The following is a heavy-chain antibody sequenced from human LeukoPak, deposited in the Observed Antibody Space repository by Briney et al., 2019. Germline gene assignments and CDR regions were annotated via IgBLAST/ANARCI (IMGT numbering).Heavy chain of an antibody. CDR3: ARVVQSTDSSGFYLPEYFQH. D-gene: IGHD3-22*01. Sequence: SETLSLTCAVYGGSFSGYYWSWIRQPPGKGLEWIGEINHSGSTNYNPSLKSRVTISVDTSKNQFSLKPRSVTAADTAVYYCARVVQSTDSSGFYLPEYFQHWGQGTLVTVSS. CDR2: INHSGST. CDR1: GGSFSGYY. V-gene: IGHV4-34*01. J-gene: IGHJ1*01.